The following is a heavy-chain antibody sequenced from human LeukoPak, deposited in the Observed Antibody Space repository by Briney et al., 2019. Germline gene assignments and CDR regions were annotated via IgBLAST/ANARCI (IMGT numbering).Heavy chain of an antibody. CDR3: ARDPRSSGYPYYFDY. J-gene: IGHJ4*02. V-gene: IGHV4-38-2*02. CDR2: IYHSGST. Sequence: KPSETLSLTCAVSGYSISSGYYWGWIRQPPGKGLEWIGSIYHSGSTYYNPSLKSRVTISVDTSKNQFSLKLSSVTAADTAVYYCARDPRSSGYPYYFDYWGQGTLVTVSS. D-gene: IGHD3-22*01. CDR1: GYSISSGYY.